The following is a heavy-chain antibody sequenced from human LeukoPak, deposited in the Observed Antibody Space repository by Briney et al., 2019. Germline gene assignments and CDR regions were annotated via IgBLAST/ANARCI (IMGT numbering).Heavy chain of an antibody. CDR3: ARDFMAAAELGDY. CDR2: IIPILGIA. CDR1: GGTFSSYA. Sequence: SVKVSCKASGGTFSSYAISWVRQAPGQGLEWMGRIIPILGIANYAQKLQGRVTMTTDTSTSTAYMELRSLRSDDTAVYYCARDFMAAAELGDYWGQGTLVTVSS. J-gene: IGHJ4*02. D-gene: IGHD6-13*01. V-gene: IGHV1-69*04.